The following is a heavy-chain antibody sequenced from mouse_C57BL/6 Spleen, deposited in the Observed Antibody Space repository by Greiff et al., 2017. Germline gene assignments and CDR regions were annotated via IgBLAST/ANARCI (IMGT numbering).Heavy chain of an antibody. CDR1: GYTFTSYW. D-gene: IGHD1-1*01. CDR2: IDPSDSYT. Sequence: QVQLQQSGAELVMPGASVKLSCKASGYTFTSYWMHWVKQRPGQGLEWIGEIDPSDSYTNYNQKFKGKSTLTVDKSSSTAYMQLSSLTSEDSAVYYCARNSLHYYGSSYGYFDVWGTGTTVTVSS. CDR3: ARNSLHYYGSSYGYFDV. J-gene: IGHJ1*03. V-gene: IGHV1-69*01.